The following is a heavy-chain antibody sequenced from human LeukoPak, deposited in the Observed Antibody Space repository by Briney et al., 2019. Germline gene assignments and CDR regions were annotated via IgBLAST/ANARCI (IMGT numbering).Heavy chain of an antibody. V-gene: IGHV4-34*01. CDR3: AAAMDSSGYYYFDY. D-gene: IGHD3-22*01. Sequence: KPPETLSLTCAVYGGSFSGYYWSWIRQPPGKGLERIGEINHSGSTNYNPSLKSRVTISVDTSKNQFSLRLSSVTAADTAVYYCAAAMDSSGYYYFDYWGQGTLVAVSS. CDR2: INHSGST. J-gene: IGHJ4*02. CDR1: GGSFSGYY.